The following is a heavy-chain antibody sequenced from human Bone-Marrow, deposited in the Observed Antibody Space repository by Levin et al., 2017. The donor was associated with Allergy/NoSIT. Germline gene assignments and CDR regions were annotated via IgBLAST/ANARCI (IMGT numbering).Heavy chain of an antibody. CDR3: ARVILVAAALAALDV. V-gene: IGHV1-3*01. Sequence: GESLKISCKASGYTFTNYAIHWVRQAPGQRFEWMGWISAGSGDTKYSQKFQGRVTFSSDTSATTASMELSNVRSEDTAVYYCARVILVAAALAALDVWGQGTTVTVSS. J-gene: IGHJ6*02. CDR2: ISAGSGDT. CDR1: GYTFTNYA. D-gene: IGHD2-15*01.